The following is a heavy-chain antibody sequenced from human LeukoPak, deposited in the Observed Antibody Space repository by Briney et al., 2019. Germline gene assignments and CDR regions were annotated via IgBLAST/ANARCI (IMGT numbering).Heavy chain of an antibody. CDR1: GFTFSSYA. D-gene: IGHD2-2*01. CDR3: ARELNQIVVVPAAKLFDY. V-gene: IGHV3-23*01. J-gene: IGHJ4*02. Sequence: QPGGSLRLSCAASGFTFSSYAMSWVRQAPGKGLEWVSAISGSGGSTYYADSVKGRFTISRDNSKNTLYLQMNSLRAEDTAVYYCARELNQIVVVPAAKLFDYWGQGTLVTVSS. CDR2: ISGSGGST.